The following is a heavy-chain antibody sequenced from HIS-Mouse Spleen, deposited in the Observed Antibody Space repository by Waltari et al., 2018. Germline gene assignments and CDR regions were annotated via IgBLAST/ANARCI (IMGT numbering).Heavy chain of an antibody. V-gene: IGHV3-30-3*01. Sequence: QVQLVESGGGVVQPGRSLRLSCAASGSPSGGYAMHWVRQAPGKGVEWVAVISYDGSTNYYADSVKGRFTISRDNSKNTLYLQMNSLRAEDTAVYYCASHHIAALDYWGQGTLVTVSS. J-gene: IGHJ4*02. CDR1: GSPSGGYA. CDR2: ISYDGSTN. D-gene: IGHD6-6*01. CDR3: ASHHIAALDY.